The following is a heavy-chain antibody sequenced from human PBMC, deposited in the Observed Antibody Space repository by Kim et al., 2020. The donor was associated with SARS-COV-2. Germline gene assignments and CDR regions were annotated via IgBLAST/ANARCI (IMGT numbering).Heavy chain of an antibody. Sequence: ADSVKGRFTISRDNSKNTLYLQMNSLRAEDTAVYYCAKVRYSYGRDAFDIWGQGTMVTVSS. CDR3: AKVRYSYGRDAFDI. J-gene: IGHJ3*02. D-gene: IGHD5-18*01. V-gene: IGHV3-23*01.